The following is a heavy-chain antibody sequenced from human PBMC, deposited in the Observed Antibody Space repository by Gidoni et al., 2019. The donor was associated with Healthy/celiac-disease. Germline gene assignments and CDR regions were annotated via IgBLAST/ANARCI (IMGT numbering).Heavy chain of an antibody. CDR2: ISGSGGST. J-gene: IGHJ4*02. V-gene: IGHV3-23*01. CDR3: AKARRIAVAGIFLDY. CDR1: GFTCSSYA. D-gene: IGHD6-19*01. Sequence: EVQLWESGGGLVQPGGALRLCCAACGFTCSSYAMSWVRQAPGKGLAWFSAISGSGGSTYYADSVKGRFTISRDNSKNTLYLQMNSLRAEDTAVYYCAKARRIAVAGIFLDYWGQGTLVTVSS.